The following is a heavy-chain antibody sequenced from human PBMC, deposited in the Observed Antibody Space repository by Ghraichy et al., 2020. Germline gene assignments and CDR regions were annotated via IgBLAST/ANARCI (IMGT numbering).Heavy chain of an antibody. Sequence: ESLNISCTVSGGSISSYYWSWIRQPPGKGLEWIGYIYYSGSTNYNPSLKSRVTISVDTSKNQFSLKLSSVTAADTAVYYCARGSTSFNFDYWGQGTLVTVSS. V-gene: IGHV4-59*01. D-gene: IGHD2-2*01. J-gene: IGHJ4*02. CDR3: ARGSTSFNFDY. CDR1: GGSISSYY. CDR2: IYYSGST.